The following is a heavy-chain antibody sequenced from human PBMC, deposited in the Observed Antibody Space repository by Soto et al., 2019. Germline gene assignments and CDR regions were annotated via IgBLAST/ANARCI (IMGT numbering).Heavy chain of an antibody. J-gene: IGHJ5*02. CDR1: GYTFTDYY. Sequence: QVQLVQSGADVKKPGASVKVSCKASGYTFTDYYMHWVRQAPGQGLEWMGWINPNSGDTDFAQKFQGRVTMTTDTSLKTAYMELSGLRSDDTAVYYCARDATLTQFVRFDPWGQGTLVTVSS. D-gene: IGHD4-17*01. CDR3: ARDATLTQFVRFDP. V-gene: IGHV1-2*02. CDR2: INPNSGDT.